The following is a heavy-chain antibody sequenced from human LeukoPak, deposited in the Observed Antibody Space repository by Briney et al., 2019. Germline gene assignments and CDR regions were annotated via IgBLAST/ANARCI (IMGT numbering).Heavy chain of an antibody. CDR1: GGTFSSYA. V-gene: IGHV1-69*04. Sequence: GASVKVSCKASGGTFSSYAISWVRQAPGQGLEWMGRIIPILGIANYAQKFQGRVTITADKSTSTAYMELSSLRSEDTAVYYCARGPSQLLFYFDYWGQGTLVTVSS. CDR3: ARGPSQLLFYFDY. CDR2: IIPILGIA. D-gene: IGHD2-2*01. J-gene: IGHJ4*02.